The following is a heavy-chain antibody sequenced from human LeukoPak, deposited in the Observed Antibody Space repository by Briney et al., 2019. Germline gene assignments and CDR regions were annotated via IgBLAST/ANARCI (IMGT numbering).Heavy chain of an antibody. Sequence: GGSLRLSCAASGFSFSDDWMSWVRQAPGKGLEWVGRIKHKRDGGTTDYAAPVKGRFTISRDNSKNTLYLQMNSLRAVDTAVYYCAKEVAAAGTSYYYYYMDVWGKGTTVTVSS. D-gene: IGHD6-13*01. J-gene: IGHJ6*03. CDR1: GFSFSDDW. CDR3: AKEVAAAGTSYYYYYMDV. V-gene: IGHV3-15*01. CDR2: IKHKRDGGTT.